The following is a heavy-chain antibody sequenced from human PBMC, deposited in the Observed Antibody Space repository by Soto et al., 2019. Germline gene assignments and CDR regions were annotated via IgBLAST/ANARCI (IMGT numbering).Heavy chain of an antibody. CDR2: ISGSGDST. D-gene: IGHD6-19*01. J-gene: IGHJ4*02. V-gene: IGHV3-23*01. CDR1: GFTFSNYA. CDR3: ARRGSGHYYDY. Sequence: EVQLFESGGGLVQPGGSLRLSCAASGFTFSNYAMNWVRQAPVKGLEWVSVISGSGDSTYHADSVHGRFTISRDNSKNTLYLQMNTLRAEDTAVYYCARRGSGHYYDYWGQGNLLSVSS.